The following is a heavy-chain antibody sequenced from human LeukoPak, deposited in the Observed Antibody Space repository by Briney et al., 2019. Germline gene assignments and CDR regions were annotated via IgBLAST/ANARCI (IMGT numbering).Heavy chain of an antibody. CDR1: GGTFSSYA. CDR2: INPNSGGT. Sequence: ASVKVSCKASGGTFSSYAISWVRQAPGQGLEWMGWINPNSGGTNYAQKFQGRVTMTRDTSISTAYMELSRLRSDDTAVYYCARDEGDCWGQGTLVTVSS. J-gene: IGHJ4*02. V-gene: IGHV1-2*02. CDR3: ARDEGDC.